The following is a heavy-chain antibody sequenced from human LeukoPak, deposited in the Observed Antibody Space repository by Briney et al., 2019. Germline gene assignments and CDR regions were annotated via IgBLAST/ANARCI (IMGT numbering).Heavy chain of an antibody. J-gene: IGHJ5*02. D-gene: IGHD5/OR15-5a*01. CDR1: GYSFTNYW. CDR2: MHPGESEI. CDR3: AKTIASLGSGARYFDP. V-gene: IGHV5-51*01. Sequence: HGESLKISCKASGYSFTNYWIAWVRQKPGKGLEWMGIMHPGESEINHSPSFEGQVTISADTSISTAYLEWYSLKASDSAIYYCAKTIASLGSGARYFDPWGQGTMITVSS.